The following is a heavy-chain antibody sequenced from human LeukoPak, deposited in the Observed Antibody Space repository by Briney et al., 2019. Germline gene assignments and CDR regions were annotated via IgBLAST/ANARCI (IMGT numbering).Heavy chain of an antibody. CDR3: AKADDLGAVAGHLDY. CDR1: GFTFSSYG. D-gene: IGHD6-19*01. J-gene: IGHJ4*02. Sequence: GGSLRLSCAASGFTFSSYGMHWVRQAPGKGLEWVAVISYDGSNKYYADSVKGRFTISRDNSKNTLYLQMNSLRAEDTAVYYCAKADDLGAVAGHLDYWGQGTLVTVSS. CDR2: ISYDGSNK. V-gene: IGHV3-30*18.